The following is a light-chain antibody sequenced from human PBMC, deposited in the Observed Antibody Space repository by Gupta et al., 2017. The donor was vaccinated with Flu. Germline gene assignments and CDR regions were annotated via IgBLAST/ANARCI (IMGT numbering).Light chain of an antibody. Sequence: DIQMTHSPSSLSASVGDSVSITCRASQTIGIFINWYQQKPGKAPNLLIYHSYTLQSGVPSRFRGSGDGTDFILTISSLQPEDAATYTCQQSYTAPLSFGGGTRVEIK. V-gene: IGKV1-39*01. CDR3: QQSYTAPLS. CDR2: HSY. CDR1: QTIGIF. J-gene: IGKJ4*01.